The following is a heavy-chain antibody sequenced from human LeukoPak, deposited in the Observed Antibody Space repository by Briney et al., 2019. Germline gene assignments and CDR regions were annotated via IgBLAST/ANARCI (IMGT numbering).Heavy chain of an antibody. CDR3: ARDQDPYDILGKRGYYYYYGMDV. CDR2: IYYSGST. J-gene: IGHJ6*02. CDR1: GGSISSGDYY. D-gene: IGHD3-9*01. V-gene: IGHV4-30-4*01. Sequence: PSETLSLTCTVSGGSISSGDYYWSWIRQPPGKGLGWIGYIYYSGSTYYNPSLKSRVTISVDTSKNQFSLKLSSVTAADTAVYYCARDQDPYDILGKRGYYYYYGMDVWGQGTTVTVSS.